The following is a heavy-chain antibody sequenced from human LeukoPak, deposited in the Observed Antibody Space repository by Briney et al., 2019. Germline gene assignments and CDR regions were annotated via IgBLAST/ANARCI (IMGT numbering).Heavy chain of an antibody. CDR2: ISGSGGST. CDR3: AKDHRYDFWSGYSAGTLTGLSGVDY. Sequence: GGSLRLSCAASGFTFSSYAMSWVRQAPGKGLEWVSAISGSGGSTYYADSVKGRFTISRDNSKNTLYLQMNSLRAEDTAVYYCAKDHRYDFWSGYSAGTLTGLSGVDYWGQGTLVTVSS. V-gene: IGHV3-23*01. J-gene: IGHJ4*02. CDR1: GFTFSSYA. D-gene: IGHD3-3*01.